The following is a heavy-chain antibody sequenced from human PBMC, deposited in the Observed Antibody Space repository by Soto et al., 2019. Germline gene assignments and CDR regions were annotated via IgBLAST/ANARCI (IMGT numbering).Heavy chain of an antibody. CDR1: GFTFSSYS. V-gene: IGHV3-48*02. J-gene: IGHJ6*02. CDR3: ARVSTLYYYYGMDV. Sequence: GGSLRLSCAASGFTFSSYSMNWVRQAPGKGLEWVSYISSSSSTIYYADSVKGRFTISRDNAKNSLYLQMNSLRDEDTAVYYCARVSTLYYYYGMDVWGQGTTVTVSS. CDR2: ISSSSSTI.